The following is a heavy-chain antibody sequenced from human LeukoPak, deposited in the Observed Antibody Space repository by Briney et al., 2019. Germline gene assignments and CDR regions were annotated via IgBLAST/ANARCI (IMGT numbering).Heavy chain of an antibody. CDR3: ASSGYCSSTSCYAVYYYGMDV. CDR2: IYYSGST. D-gene: IGHD2-2*01. CDR1: GGSISSYY. J-gene: IGHJ6*04. Sequence: SETLSLTCTVSGGSISSYYWSWIRQPPGKGLEWNGYIYYSGSTNYNPSLKSRVTISVDTSKNQSSLKLSSVTAADTAVYYCASSGYCSSTSCYAVYYYGMDVWGKGTTVTVSS. V-gene: IGHV4-59*01.